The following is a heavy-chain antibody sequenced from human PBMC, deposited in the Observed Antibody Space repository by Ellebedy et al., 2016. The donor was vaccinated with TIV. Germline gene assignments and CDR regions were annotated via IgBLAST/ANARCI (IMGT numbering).Heavy chain of an antibody. J-gene: IGHJ4*02. V-gene: IGHV1-69*06. CDR2: IIPFFGTP. CDR1: GGTFSSYS. Sequence: AASVKVSCKASGGTFSSYSMIWARQAPGRGLEWMGGIIPFFGTPDYAQSFQGRVTITADTSTSTAYMELSSLRSEDTAVYHCARGTYSSSWYGMDFWGQGTPVTVSS. D-gene: IGHD6-13*01. CDR3: ARGTYSSSWYGMDF.